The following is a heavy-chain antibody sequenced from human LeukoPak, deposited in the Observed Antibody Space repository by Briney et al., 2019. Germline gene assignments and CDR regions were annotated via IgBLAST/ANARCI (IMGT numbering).Heavy chain of an antibody. J-gene: IGHJ4*02. V-gene: IGHV3-21*01. Sequence: GGSLRLSCAASGFTFSTFAMIWVRQPPGKGLEWVSSIFPSGGEIHYADSVRGRFTVSRDNAKNTLYLQMNSLRAEDTAVYYCARARWYSCDYWGQGTLVTVSS. CDR2: IFPSGGEI. D-gene: IGHD5-24*01. CDR1: GFTFSTFA. CDR3: ARARWYSCDY.